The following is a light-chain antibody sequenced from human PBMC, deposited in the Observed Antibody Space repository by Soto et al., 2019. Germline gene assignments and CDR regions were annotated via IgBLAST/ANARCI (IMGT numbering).Light chain of an antibody. Sequence: QSVLTEPASVSVSPGQSITVSCTGTSSDVGGYNYVSWYQQHPGKAPKLIIYEVSDRPSGVSNRFSGSKSGNTASLTISRLQTEDEADYYCSSYTASSTLEVFGTGTKVTV. J-gene: IGLJ1*01. CDR1: SSDVGGYNY. V-gene: IGLV2-14*01. CDR2: EVS. CDR3: SSYTASSTLEV.